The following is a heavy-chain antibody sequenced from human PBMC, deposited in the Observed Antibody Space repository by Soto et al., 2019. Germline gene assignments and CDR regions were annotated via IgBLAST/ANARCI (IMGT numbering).Heavy chain of an antibody. CDR1: GGSVSVYY. CDR3: ARGVGSSPPQY. J-gene: IGHJ4*02. D-gene: IGHD1-26*01. CDR2: IYASGSP. V-gene: IGHV4-59*02. Sequence: SETLCVTCTLSGGSVSVYYWSWIRQSTGQGLEWIGYIYASGSPYYNPSLRSRVTISADTSKNQISLKLTSPTAADTAVYYCARGVGSSPPQYWGRGTLVTVSS.